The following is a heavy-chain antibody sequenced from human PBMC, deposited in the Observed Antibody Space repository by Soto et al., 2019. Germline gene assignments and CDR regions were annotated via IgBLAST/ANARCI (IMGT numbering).Heavy chain of an antibody. CDR1: GGSISSGDYY. CDR3: ARSIEMATIED. V-gene: IGHV4-30-4*01. CDR2: IYYSGST. D-gene: IGHD5-12*01. Sequence: RSLTCTVSGGSISSGDYYWSWIRQPPGKGLEWIGYIYYSGSTYYNPSLKSRVTISVDTSKNQFSLKLSSVTAADTAVYYCARSIEMATIEDWGQGTLVTVSS. J-gene: IGHJ4*02.